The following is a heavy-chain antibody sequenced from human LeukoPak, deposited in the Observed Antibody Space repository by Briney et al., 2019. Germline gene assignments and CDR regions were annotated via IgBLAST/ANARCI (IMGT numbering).Heavy chain of an antibody. CDR3: AREPLQTYYYGSGSYD. D-gene: IGHD3-10*01. CDR2: IIPIFGTA. Sequence: SVKVSCKASGGTFSSYATRWLRQAPGQGLEWMGGIIPIFGTANYAQKFQGRVTITTDESTSTAYMELSSLRSEDTAVYYCAREPLQTYYYGSGSYDWGQGTLVTVSS. CDR1: GGTFSSYA. V-gene: IGHV1-69*05. J-gene: IGHJ4*02.